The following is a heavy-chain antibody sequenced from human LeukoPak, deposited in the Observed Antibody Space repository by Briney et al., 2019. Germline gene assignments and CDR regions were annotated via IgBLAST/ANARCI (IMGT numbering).Heavy chain of an antibody. CDR2: IYYSGNT. CDR3: ARGGSRDGYNRPLDY. Sequence: SEALSLTCTVSGVSISSYYWSWIRQPPGKGLEWIGYIYYSGNTNYSPSLKSRVTTSVDTSKNQFSLKLSSVTAADTAVYYCARGGSRDGYNRPLDYWGQGTLVTVSS. D-gene: IGHD5-24*01. J-gene: IGHJ4*02. V-gene: IGHV4-59*01. CDR1: GVSISSYY.